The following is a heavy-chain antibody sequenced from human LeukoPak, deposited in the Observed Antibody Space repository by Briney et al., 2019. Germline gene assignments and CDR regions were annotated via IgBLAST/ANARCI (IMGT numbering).Heavy chain of an antibody. Sequence: PGRSLRLSCAASGFTFSSYGMHWVRQAPGKGLEWVAVISYDGSNKYYADSVKGRFTLSRDNSKNTLYLQMNSLIPADTAVYYCARAAYSSTWLLTHWGQGTLVTVSS. D-gene: IGHD6-13*01. J-gene: IGHJ4*02. CDR1: GFTFSSYG. V-gene: IGHV3-30*03. CDR3: ARAAYSSTWLLTH. CDR2: ISYDGSNK.